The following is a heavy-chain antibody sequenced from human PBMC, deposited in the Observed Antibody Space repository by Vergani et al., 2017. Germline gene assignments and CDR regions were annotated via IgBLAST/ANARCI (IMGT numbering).Heavy chain of an antibody. CDR1: GFTFSSYG. J-gene: IGHJ4*02. D-gene: IGHD1-26*01. Sequence: QVQLVESGGGVVQPGRSLRLSCAASGFTFSSYGMHWVRQAPGKGLEWVAVIWYDGSNKYYADSVKGRFTISRDNSKNTLYLQMNSLRAEDTAVYYCARAMSGSYGESFDYWGQGTLVTVSS. CDR3: ARAMSGSYGESFDY. CDR2: IWYDGSNK. V-gene: IGHV3-33*01.